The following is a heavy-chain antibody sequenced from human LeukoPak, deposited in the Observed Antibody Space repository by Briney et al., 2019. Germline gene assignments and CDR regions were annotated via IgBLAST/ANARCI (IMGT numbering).Heavy chain of an antibody. CDR2: IIPILGIA. V-gene: IGHV1-69*04. CDR1: GYIFTDYY. Sequence: ASVKVSCKASGYIFTDYYMHWVRQAPGQGLEWMGRIIPILGIANYAQKFQGRVTITADKSTSTAYMELSSLRSEDTAVYYCASEDSYCGGDCYSGMDYWGQGTLVTVSS. J-gene: IGHJ4*02. D-gene: IGHD2-21*02. CDR3: ASEDSYCGGDCYSGMDY.